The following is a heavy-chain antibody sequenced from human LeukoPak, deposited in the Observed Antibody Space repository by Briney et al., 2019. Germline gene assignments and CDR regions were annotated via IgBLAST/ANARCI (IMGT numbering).Heavy chain of an antibody. V-gene: IGHV3-23*01. Sequence: GGSLTLSCAASAFTFSSYAMSRVRQAPGKGLEWVSAISGSGGSTYYADSVKGRFTISRDNSKNTLYLQMNSLRAEDTAVYYCAKSSGSYYDYLDYWGQGTLVTVSS. CDR2: ISGSGGST. CDR3: AKSSGSYYDYLDY. D-gene: IGHD1-26*01. J-gene: IGHJ4*02. CDR1: AFTFSSYA.